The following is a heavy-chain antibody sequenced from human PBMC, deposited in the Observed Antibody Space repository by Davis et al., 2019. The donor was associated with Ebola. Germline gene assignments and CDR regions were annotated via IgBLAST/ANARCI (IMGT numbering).Heavy chain of an antibody. CDR3: ARDDYDQYYGGNSGGYFDY. V-gene: IGHV3-48*04. Sequence: PGGSLRLSCAASGFTFSSYSMNWVRQAPGKGLEWVSYISSSSSTIYYADSVKGRFTISRDNAKNSLYLQMNSLRAEDTAVYYCARDDYDQYYGGNSGGYFDYWGQGTLVTVSS. D-gene: IGHD4-23*01. CDR1: GFTFSSYS. J-gene: IGHJ4*02. CDR2: ISSSSSTI.